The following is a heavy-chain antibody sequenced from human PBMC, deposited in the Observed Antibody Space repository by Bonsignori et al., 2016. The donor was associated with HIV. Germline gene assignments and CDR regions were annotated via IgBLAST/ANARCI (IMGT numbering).Heavy chain of an antibody. CDR3: ARLGVAGTSYYYYMDV. V-gene: IGHV5-51*01. D-gene: IGHD6-19*01. J-gene: IGHJ6*03. Sequence: VRQMPGKGLEWMGIIYPGDSDTRYSPSFQGQVTISADKSISTAYLQWSSLKASDTAMYYCARLGVAGTSYYYYMDVWGQRDHGHRLL. CDR2: IYPGDSDT.